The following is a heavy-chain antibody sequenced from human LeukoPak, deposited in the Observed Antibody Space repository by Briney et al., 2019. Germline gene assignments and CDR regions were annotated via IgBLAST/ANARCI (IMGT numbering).Heavy chain of an antibody. V-gene: IGHV3-30*18. Sequence: PGGSLRLSCAASGFTFSSYGMHWVSQAPGKGLEWVAVISYDGSNKYYADSVKGRFTISRDNSKNTLYLQMNGLRAEDTAVYYCAKGKSSGYPYAFDIWGQGTMVTVSS. D-gene: IGHD3-22*01. CDR2: ISYDGSNK. J-gene: IGHJ3*02. CDR3: AKGKSSGYPYAFDI. CDR1: GFTFSSYG.